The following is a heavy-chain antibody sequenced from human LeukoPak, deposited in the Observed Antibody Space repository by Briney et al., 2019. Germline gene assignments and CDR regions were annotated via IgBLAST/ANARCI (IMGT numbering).Heavy chain of an antibody. Sequence: ASVKVSCKAPGYTFTSYAMHWVRQAPGQRLEWMGWINAGNGNTKYSQKFQGRVTITRDTSASTAYMELSSLRSEDTAVYYCARDLPSGGSPYYGMDVWGQGTTVTVSS. CDR3: ARDLPSGGSPYYGMDV. V-gene: IGHV1-3*01. D-gene: IGHD2-15*01. CDR1: GYTFTSYA. CDR2: INAGNGNT. J-gene: IGHJ6*02.